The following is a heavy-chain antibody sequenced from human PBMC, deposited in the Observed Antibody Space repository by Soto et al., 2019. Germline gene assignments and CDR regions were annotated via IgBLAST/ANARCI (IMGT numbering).Heavy chain of an antibody. Sequence: PGSFLRLYCAASGFTFSNYAMSWVRQAPGKGLEWVSAISGGGISTYYADSVRGRFTISRDNSRNTLYLRMNRLRAEDTAVYYCARDAISMVRGTNNWFDPWGQGTLVTVSS. CDR1: GFTFSNYA. V-gene: IGHV3-23*01. J-gene: IGHJ5*02. CDR3: ARDAISMVRGTNNWFDP. D-gene: IGHD3-10*01. CDR2: ISGGGIST.